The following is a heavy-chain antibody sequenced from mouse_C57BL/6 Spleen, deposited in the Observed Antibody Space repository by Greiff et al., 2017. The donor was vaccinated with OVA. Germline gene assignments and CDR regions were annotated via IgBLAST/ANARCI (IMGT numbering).Heavy chain of an antibody. J-gene: IGHJ1*03. D-gene: IGHD1-1*01. CDR3: ARDGVTTVVANWYFDV. V-gene: IGHV5-4*01. Sequence: EVNLVESGGGLVKPGGSLKLSCAASGFTFSSYAMSWVRQTPEKRLEWVATISDGGSYTYYPDNVKGRFTISRDNAKNNLYLQMSHLKSEDTAMYYCARDGVTTVVANWYFDVWGTGTTVTVSS. CDR2: ISDGGSYT. CDR1: GFTFSSYA.